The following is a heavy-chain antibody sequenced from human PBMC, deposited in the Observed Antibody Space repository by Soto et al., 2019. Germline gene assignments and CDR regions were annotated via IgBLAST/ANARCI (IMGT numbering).Heavy chain of an antibody. CDR1: GGTFNTYA. CDR3: AREVQVHTPAFVY. J-gene: IGHJ4*02. V-gene: IGHV1-69*19. D-gene: IGHD3-10*01. CDR2: ISPMFGAS. Sequence: QVQLVQSGAEMKKPGSSVKVSCQSSGGTFNTYAMNWVRQAPGQGPEWVGDISPMFGASNYATKFQGRVTITADGSKGTSYMQLSSLPSEDTALYFCAREVQVHTPAFVYWGQGTLVTVSS.